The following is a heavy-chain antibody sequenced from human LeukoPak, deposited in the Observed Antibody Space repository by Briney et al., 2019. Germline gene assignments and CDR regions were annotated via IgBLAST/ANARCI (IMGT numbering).Heavy chain of an antibody. CDR2: IYYSGST. D-gene: IGHD3-10*01. V-gene: IGHV4-31*03. CDR3: AREWRPGPFDY. Sequence: SQTLSLTCTVSGGSISSGGYYWSWIRQHPGKGLEWIGYIYYSGSTYYNPSLKSRVTISVDTSKNQFSLKLSSVTAADTPVYYCAREWRPGPFDYWGQGTLVTVSS. CDR1: GGSISSGGYY. J-gene: IGHJ4*02.